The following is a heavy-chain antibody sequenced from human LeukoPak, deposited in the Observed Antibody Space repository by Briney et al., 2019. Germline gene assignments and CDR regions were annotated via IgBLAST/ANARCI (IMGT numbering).Heavy chain of an antibody. CDR1: GYTFTSYD. CDR3: ARGRSSSLRWITEYFQH. D-gene: IGHD6-13*01. Sequence: ASVKVSCKASGYTFTSYDINWVRQATGQGLEWMGWMNPKSGNTGYAQKFEGRVTMTRNTSISPAYMELSSLRSEDTAVYYCARGRSSSLRWITEYFQHWGQGTLVTVSS. J-gene: IGHJ1*01. V-gene: IGHV1-8*01. CDR2: MNPKSGNT.